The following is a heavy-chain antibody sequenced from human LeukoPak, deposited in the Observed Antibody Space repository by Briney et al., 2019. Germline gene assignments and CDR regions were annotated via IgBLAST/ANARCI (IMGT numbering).Heavy chain of an antibody. CDR3: RCGSGAFDI. CDR1: GFSFSDAW. CDR2: IKRQTEGWAK. D-gene: IGHD3-10*01. V-gene: IGHV3-15*05. Sequence: PGGSLRLSCAGSGFSFSDAWFNWVRQTPEKGLEWVARIKRQTEGWAKDYAAPVKGRFTISRDNTKNTVYLQMNSLRAEDTAVYYCRCGSGAFDIWGQGTMVTVSS. J-gene: IGHJ3*02.